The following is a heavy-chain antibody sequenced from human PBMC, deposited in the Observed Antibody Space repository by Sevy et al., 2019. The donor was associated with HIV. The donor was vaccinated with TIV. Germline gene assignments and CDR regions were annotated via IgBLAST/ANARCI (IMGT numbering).Heavy chain of an antibody. D-gene: IGHD1-26*01. J-gene: IGHJ4*02. Sequence: GGSLRLSCAASGFIFSSYGMHWVSQAPGKGLEWVTIISYDGSSKYYEDSVKGRFTISRDNSENILYLKMNSLRTDDTAVYYCVKGGVTWELLDYWGQRTLVTVSS. CDR1: GFIFSSYG. V-gene: IGHV3-30*18. CDR2: ISYDGSSK. CDR3: VKGGVTWELLDY.